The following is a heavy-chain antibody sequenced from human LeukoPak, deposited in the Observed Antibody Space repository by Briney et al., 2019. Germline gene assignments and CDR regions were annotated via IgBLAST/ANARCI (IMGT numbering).Heavy chain of an antibody. J-gene: IGHJ4*02. Sequence: GGSLRLSCAASGFTFSSYGMSWVRQAPGKGLEWVSGISGSGYSTYYGDSVKGRFTISRDSSKNTLYVQMNSLRAEDTAVYYCARDSRRGWELLAGTDYWGQGTLVTVSS. D-gene: IGHD1-26*01. CDR3: ARDSRRGWELLAGTDY. V-gene: IGHV3-23*01. CDR1: GFTFSSYG. CDR2: ISGSGYST.